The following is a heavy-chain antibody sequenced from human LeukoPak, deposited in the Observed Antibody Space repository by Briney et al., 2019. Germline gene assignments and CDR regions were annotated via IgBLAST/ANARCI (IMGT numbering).Heavy chain of an antibody. CDR1: GGSISSGGYY. CDR3: ARDRTGSSYDFDY. J-gene: IGHJ4*02. V-gene: IGHV4-31*03. Sequence: PSQTLSLTCTVSGGSISSGGYYWSWTRQHPGKGLEWTGYIYYSGSTYYNPSLKSRVTISVDTSKNQFSLKLSSVTAADTAVYYCARDRTGSSYDFDYWGQGTLVTVSS. CDR2: IYYSGST. D-gene: IGHD6-13*01.